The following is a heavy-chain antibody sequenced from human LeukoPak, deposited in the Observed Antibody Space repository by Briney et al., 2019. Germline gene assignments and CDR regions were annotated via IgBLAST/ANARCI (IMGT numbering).Heavy chain of an antibody. CDR3: ARDFHVRNYDIGGYSY. V-gene: IGHV3-48*01. J-gene: IGHJ4*02. CDR2: VSSNSRTI. D-gene: IGHD3-22*01. Sequence: LGGSLRLSCATSGFIFSSYSMNWVRQAPGKGLEWVSYVSSNSRTIYYADSAKGRFTISRDNAKNSLYLQMNSLRAEDTAVYYCARDFHVRNYDIGGYSYWGQGTLVTVSS. CDR1: GFIFSSYS.